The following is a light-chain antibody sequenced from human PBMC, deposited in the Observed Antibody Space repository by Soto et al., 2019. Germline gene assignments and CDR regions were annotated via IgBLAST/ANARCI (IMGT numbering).Light chain of an antibody. CDR1: QSVSSSY. CDR2: GAS. Sequence: EIVLTQSPGTLSLSPGERATLSCRASQSVSSSYLAWYQQKPGQAPRLLIYGASSRATGIPDRFSGSGSGTDLTLTISRLEPEDFAVYYCQQYTNWPQPFGQGTKVDIX. CDR3: QQYTNWPQP. V-gene: IGKV3-20*01. J-gene: IGKJ1*01.